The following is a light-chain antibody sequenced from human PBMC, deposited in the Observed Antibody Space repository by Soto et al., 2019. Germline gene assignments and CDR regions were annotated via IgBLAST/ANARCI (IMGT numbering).Light chain of an antibody. V-gene: IGKV1-39*01. CDR1: QSISRY. CDR3: KHRQSIPLS. CDR2: AAS. Sequence: DIQMTQSPSSLSASVGDRVTITCRASQSISRYLNWYQQKPGKAPQFLIYAASSLQSGVSSRFRGRRSGPDFTLKIRSLQPADLATYYCKHRQSIPLSFGKGTPVQIK. J-gene: IGKJ1*01.